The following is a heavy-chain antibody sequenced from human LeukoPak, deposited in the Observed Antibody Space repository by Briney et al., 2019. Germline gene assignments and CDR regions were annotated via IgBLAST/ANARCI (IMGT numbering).Heavy chain of an antibody. CDR2: ISANGGST. Sequence: GGSLRLSCAASGFTFSSYAMSWVRQAPGMGLEWVSGISANGGSTYYADSVKGRFSISRDNSKKTLYLQMNSLRADDTAIYYCAKGPASTWYKSYFDCWGQGTLITVSS. D-gene: IGHD6-13*01. CDR1: GFTFSSYA. V-gene: IGHV3-23*01. J-gene: IGHJ4*02. CDR3: AKGPASTWYKSYFDC.